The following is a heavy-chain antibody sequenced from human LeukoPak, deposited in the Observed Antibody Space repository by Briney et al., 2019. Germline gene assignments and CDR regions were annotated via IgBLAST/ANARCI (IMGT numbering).Heavy chain of an antibody. D-gene: IGHD5-12*01. CDR1: GFTFSSYG. CDR2: ISYDGSNK. Sequence: GGSLRLSCAASGFTFSSYGMHWVRQAPGKGLEWVAVISYDGSNKYYADSVKGRFTISRDNAKNSLYLQMNSLRAEDTAVYYCARSPDIVATTYYFDYWGQGTLVTVSS. J-gene: IGHJ4*02. V-gene: IGHV3-30*03. CDR3: ARSPDIVATTYYFDY.